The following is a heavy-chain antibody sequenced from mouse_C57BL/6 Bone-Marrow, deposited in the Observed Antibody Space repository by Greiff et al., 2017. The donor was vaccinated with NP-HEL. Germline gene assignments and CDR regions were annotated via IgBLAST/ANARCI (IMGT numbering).Heavy chain of an antibody. CDR3: ANYYGSGSYAMDY. Sequence: QVQLQQSGPELVKPGASVKLSCKASGYTFTSYDINWVKQRPGQGLEWIGWIYPRDGSTKYNEKFKVKATLTVDTSSSTAYMELHSLTSEDSAVYFCANYYGSGSYAMDYWGQGTSVTVSS. CDR1: GYTFTSYD. V-gene: IGHV1-85*01. CDR2: IYPRDGST. D-gene: IGHD1-1*01. J-gene: IGHJ4*01.